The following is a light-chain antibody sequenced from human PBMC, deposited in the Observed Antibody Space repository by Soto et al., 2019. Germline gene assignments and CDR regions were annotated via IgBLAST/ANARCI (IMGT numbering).Light chain of an antibody. CDR2: GAS. CDR1: QSVSSSY. CDR3: QQYGSCPLYT. V-gene: IGKV3-20*01. J-gene: IGKJ2*01. Sequence: EIVLTQSPCTLSLSPGERATLSCRASQSVSSSYLVWYQQKPGQAPRLLIYGASIRSKGIPDRFSSSRSATKVSLIISRRVPEDYLVYYYQQYGSCPLYTFGQGTKLEIK.